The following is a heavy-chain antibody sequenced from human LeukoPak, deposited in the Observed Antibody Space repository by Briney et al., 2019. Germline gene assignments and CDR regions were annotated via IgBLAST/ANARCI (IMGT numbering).Heavy chain of an antibody. CDR3: ARAHVLRYFDWLLQKEPFDY. Sequence: ASVKVSCKASGYTFTSYGISWMRQAPGQGLEWMGWISAYNGDTNYAQKLQGRVTMTTDTSTSTAYMELRSLRSDDTAVYYCARAHVLRYFDWLLQKEPFDYWGQGTLVTVSS. CDR2: ISAYNGDT. CDR1: GYTFTSYG. J-gene: IGHJ4*02. V-gene: IGHV1-18*01. D-gene: IGHD3-9*01.